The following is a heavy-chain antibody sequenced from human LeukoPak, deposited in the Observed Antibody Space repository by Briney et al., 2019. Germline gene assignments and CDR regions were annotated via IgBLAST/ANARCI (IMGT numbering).Heavy chain of an antibody. J-gene: IGHJ6*03. CDR1: GGSISSYY. D-gene: IGHD3-10*01. Sequence: PSETLSLTCTVSGGSISSYYWSWIRQPAGKGLEWIGRIYTSGSTNYNPSLKSRVTMSVDTSKNQFSLKLSSVTAADTAVYYCARGREVLLWFGESADYMDVWGKGTTVTISS. V-gene: IGHV4-4*07. CDR3: ARGREVLLWFGESADYMDV. CDR2: IYTSGST.